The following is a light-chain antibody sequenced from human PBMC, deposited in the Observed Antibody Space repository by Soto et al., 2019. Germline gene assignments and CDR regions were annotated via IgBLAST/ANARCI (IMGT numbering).Light chain of an antibody. CDR1: QSVSSSY. CDR2: GAS. Sequence: EIGLSLTTGTLSLSPGERATLSCRASQSVSSSYLAWYPQKGGQAPRLLIYGASSRATGIPDRFSGSGSGTDFTLTISRLEPEDFAVYYCQQYGSSPWTFGQGTKVDIK. J-gene: IGKJ1*01. V-gene: IGKV3-20*01. CDR3: QQYGSSPWT.